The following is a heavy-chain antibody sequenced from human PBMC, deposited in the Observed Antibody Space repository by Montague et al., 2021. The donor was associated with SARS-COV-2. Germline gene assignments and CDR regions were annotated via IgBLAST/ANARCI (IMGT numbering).Heavy chain of an antibody. D-gene: IGHD6-19*01. Sequence: SLRLSCAASGFTFSNYDMHWVRQAPGKGLEWVALIWYDGTHKYYADSVKGRFTISRDNSKNTLFLQMNSLRAEDTAVYYCARDLRDHSLHLEQSLVYHLYGVDVWGQGTTVTVSS. CDR3: ARDLRDHSLHLEQSLVYHLYGVDV. CDR2: IWYDGTHK. V-gene: IGHV3-33*01. CDR1: GFTFSNYD. J-gene: IGHJ6*02.